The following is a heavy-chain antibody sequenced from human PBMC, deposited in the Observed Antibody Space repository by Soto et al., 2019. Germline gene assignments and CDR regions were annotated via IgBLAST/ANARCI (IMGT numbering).Heavy chain of an antibody. CDR2: LYYTGST. D-gene: IGHD4-17*01. CDR3: PRDEEVNYADYGGSDQYYGMDV. J-gene: IGHJ6*02. Sequence: PSETLSLTCTVSGGSISSGGYYLSWIRHHPGKGLEWIGYLYYTGSTYYNPSLKSRVTISVDTSKNQFSLKLTSVTAADTAVYYCPRDEEVNYADYGGSDQYYGMDVWGQGTTV. CDR1: GGSISSGGYY. V-gene: IGHV4-31*03.